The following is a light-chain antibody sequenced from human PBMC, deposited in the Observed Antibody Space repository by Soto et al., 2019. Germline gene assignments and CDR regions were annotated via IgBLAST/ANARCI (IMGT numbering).Light chain of an antibody. CDR2: EVS. CDR3: SSYTSSSTYV. Sequence: QSALTQPASVSGSPGQSITISCTGTSSDVGGYNYFSWYQQHPGKAPKLMIYEVSNRPSGVSNRFSGSKSGNTASLTISGLQAEDEADYCCSSYTSSSTYVFGTGTKVTVL. J-gene: IGLJ1*01. CDR1: SSDVGGYNY. V-gene: IGLV2-14*01.